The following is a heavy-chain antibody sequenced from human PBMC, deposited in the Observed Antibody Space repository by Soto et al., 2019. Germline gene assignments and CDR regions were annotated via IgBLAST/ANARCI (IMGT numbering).Heavy chain of an antibody. CDR2: IYYSGST. J-gene: IGHJ4*02. Sequence: PSETLSLTCTVSGGSISSGGYYWSWIRQHPGKGLEWIGYIYYSGSTYYNPSLKSRVTISVDTSKNQFSLKLSSVTAADTAVYYCARDRTLQYPYGSGSTFDYWGQGTLVTVSS. V-gene: IGHV4-31*03. CDR3: ARDRTLQYPYGSGSTFDY. CDR1: GGSISSGGYY. D-gene: IGHD3-10*01.